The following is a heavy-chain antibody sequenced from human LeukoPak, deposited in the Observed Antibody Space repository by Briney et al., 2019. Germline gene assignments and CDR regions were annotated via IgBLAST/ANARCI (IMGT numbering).Heavy chain of an antibody. V-gene: IGHV1-24*01. D-gene: IGHD6-6*01. CDR1: GYTLTELS. CDR2: FDPEDGET. Sequence: ASVKVSCKVSGYTLTELSMHWVRQAPGKGLEWMGGFDPEDGETIYAQKFQGRVTVTEDTSTDTAYMELSSLRSEDTAVYYCARSLIYQRWSSSGYYFDYWGQGTLVTVSS. J-gene: IGHJ4*02. CDR3: ARSLIYQRWSSSGYYFDY.